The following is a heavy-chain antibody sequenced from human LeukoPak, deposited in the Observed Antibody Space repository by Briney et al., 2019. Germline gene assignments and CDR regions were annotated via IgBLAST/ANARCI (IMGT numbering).Heavy chain of an antibody. J-gene: IGHJ4*02. CDR3: ATNFGNPSFDY. CDR1: GFTFSSYA. V-gene: IGHV3-23*01. D-gene: IGHD4-23*01. Sequence: GGSLRLSCAASGFTFSSYAMSWVREAPGKGLEWVSAISGSGGSTYSADSVKGRFTISRDNSKNTLYLQMNSLRAEDTAVYYCATNFGNPSFDYWGQGTLVTVSS. CDR2: ISGSGGST.